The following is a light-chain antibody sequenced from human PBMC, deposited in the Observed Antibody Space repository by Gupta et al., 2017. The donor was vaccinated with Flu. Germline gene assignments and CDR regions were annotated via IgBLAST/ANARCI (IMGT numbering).Light chain of an antibody. CDR2: GNN. CDR3: QSYDSSLSGSV. Sequence: QSGLTQPPSVSGAPGQRLTISCTGSRSNLGAGYDVHWYQHFPGKAPKLLLYGNNHRPSGVPDRFSGSKSGTSASLAITGLQADDEADYFCQSYDSSLSGSVFGGGTKLTVL. J-gene: IGLJ3*02. V-gene: IGLV1-40*01. CDR1: RSNLGAGYD.